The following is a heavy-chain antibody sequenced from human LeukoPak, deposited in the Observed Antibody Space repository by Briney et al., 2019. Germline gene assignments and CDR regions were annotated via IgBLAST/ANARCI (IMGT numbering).Heavy chain of an antibody. Sequence: AGGSLRLSCAASGFTVSTNYMSWVRQAPGKGLEWVSFINSRSSTIYYADSVKGRFTISRDNAKNTLYLQMNSLRAEDTAVYYCAKDRSDFWSGYLDYWGQGTLVTVSS. J-gene: IGHJ4*02. V-gene: IGHV3-11*01. CDR2: INSRSSTI. D-gene: IGHD3-3*01. CDR1: GFTVSTNY. CDR3: AKDRSDFWSGYLDY.